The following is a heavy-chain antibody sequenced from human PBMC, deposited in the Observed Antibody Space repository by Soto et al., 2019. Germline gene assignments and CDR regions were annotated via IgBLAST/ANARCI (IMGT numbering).Heavy chain of an antibody. CDR3: ARDGVGTFDY. CDR2: IHQDGREK. CDR1: GFTFRIYW. Sequence: GGSLRLSCAACGFTFRIYWISWDHEAQGKRLEWVANIHQDGREKNPLASVKGRFTISSDNANNSFQLQMNSLRGEDTAVYYCARDGVGTFDYWGQGTLVTVSS. V-gene: IGHV3-7*01. J-gene: IGHJ4*02. D-gene: IGHD3-3*01.